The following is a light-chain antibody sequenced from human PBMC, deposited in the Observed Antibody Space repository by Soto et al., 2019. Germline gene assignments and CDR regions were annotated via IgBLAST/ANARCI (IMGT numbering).Light chain of an antibody. J-gene: IGKJ1*01. CDR1: QSVSSS. CDR3: QQYNNWWT. V-gene: IGKV3-15*01. Sequence: ERVMTQSPATLSVSPGERATLSCRASQSVSSSLAWYQQKPGQAHRLLIYGASTRATGSPARFSGSGSGTEFTLTISSQQSAEFAVHYCQQYNNWWTFGQGTKVEIK. CDR2: GAS.